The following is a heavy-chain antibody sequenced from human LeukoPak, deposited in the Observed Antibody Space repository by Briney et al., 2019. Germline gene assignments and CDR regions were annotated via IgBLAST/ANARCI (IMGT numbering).Heavy chain of an antibody. J-gene: IGHJ4*02. Sequence: GASVKVSCKASGYTFTGYYMHWVRQAPGQGLGWMGWINPNSGGTNYAQKFQGRVTMTRDTSISTAYMELSRLRSDDTAVYYCARVKGWDSSGYYGNFDYWGQGTLVTVSS. CDR3: ARVKGWDSSGYYGNFDY. CDR1: GYTFTGYY. V-gene: IGHV1-2*02. D-gene: IGHD3-22*01. CDR2: INPNSGGT.